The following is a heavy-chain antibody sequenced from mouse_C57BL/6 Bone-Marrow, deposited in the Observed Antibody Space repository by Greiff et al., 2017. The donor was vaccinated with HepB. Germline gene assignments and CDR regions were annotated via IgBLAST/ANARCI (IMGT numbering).Heavy chain of an antibody. D-gene: IGHD1-1*01. CDR3: ARSPFGYPAITTVPYFDY. V-gene: IGHV1-50*01. J-gene: IGHJ2*01. CDR2: IDPSDSYT. CDR1: GYTFTSYW. Sequence: QVQLKQPGAELVKPGASVKLSCKASGYTFTSYWMQWVKQRPGQGLEWIGEIDPSDSYTNYNQKFKGKATLTVDTSSSTAYMQLSSLTSEDSAVYYCARSPFGYPAITTVPYFDYWGQGTTLTVSS.